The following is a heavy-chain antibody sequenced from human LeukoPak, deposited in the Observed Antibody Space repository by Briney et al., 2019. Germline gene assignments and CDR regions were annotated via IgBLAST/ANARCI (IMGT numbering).Heavy chain of an antibody. CDR1: GFTFSSYW. D-gene: IGHD3-22*01. V-gene: IGHV3-7*01. CDR3: ASFDYYDSSGYQGDFDY. Sequence: GGSLRLSCAASGFTFSSYWRSWVRQAPGKGLEWVANIKQDGSEKYYVDSVKGRFTISRDNAKNSLYLQMNSLRAEDTAVYYCASFDYYDSSGYQGDFDYWGQGTLVTVSS. CDR2: IKQDGSEK. J-gene: IGHJ4*02.